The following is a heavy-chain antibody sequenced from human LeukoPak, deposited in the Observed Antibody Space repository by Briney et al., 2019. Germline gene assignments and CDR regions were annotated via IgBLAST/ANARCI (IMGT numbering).Heavy chain of an antibody. CDR2: INYRGST. V-gene: IGHV4-39*07. Sequence: PSETLSLTCTVSGGSISNSDYYWDWIRQPPGKGLEWIGSINYRGSTYYNPSLESRVTISVDTSKNQFSLKLSSVTAADTAVYYCAGLVVPAANSPYYYYYYMDVWGKGTTVTVSS. J-gene: IGHJ6*03. CDR1: GGSISNSDYY. D-gene: IGHD2-2*01. CDR3: AGLVVPAANSPYYYYYYMDV.